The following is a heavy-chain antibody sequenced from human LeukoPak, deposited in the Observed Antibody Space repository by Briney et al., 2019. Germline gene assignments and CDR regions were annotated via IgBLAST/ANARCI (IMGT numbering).Heavy chain of an antibody. V-gene: IGHV4-59*03. CDR2: MYYNGSP. Sequence: SETLSLTCTVSGDSINNYYWSWIRQLPGKGLEWIGYMYYNGSPNYNPSLKSRVTISVDRSKKQFSLKLTSVTAADTAVYYCAGQTIAARHRGYYFDYWGQGTLVTVSS. CDR3: AGQTIAARHRGYYFDY. D-gene: IGHD6-6*01. J-gene: IGHJ4*02. CDR1: GDSINNYY.